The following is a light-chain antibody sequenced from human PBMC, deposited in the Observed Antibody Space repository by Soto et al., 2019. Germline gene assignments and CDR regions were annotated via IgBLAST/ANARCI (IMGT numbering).Light chain of an antibody. V-gene: IGLV2-14*01. CDR2: EVT. CDR3: ISYSTLSNRV. J-gene: IGLJ1*01. Sequence: QSVLTQPASVSGSPGQSITISCTGTSTDIGAYNYVSWYQQHPGKAPRLLIYEVTNRPSGVSNRFSGSKSGNTASLTISGLQAEDEANYYCISYSTLSNRVFGTGTRVT. CDR1: STDIGAYNY.